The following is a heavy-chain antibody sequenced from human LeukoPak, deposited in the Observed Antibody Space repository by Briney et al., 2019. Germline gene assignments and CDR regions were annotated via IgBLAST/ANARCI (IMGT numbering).Heavy chain of an antibody. V-gene: IGHV4-39*07. D-gene: IGHD6-19*01. CDR3: ARVPGSSGWYHFVDY. J-gene: IGHJ4*02. CDR1: GGSISSSSYY. CDR2: IYYSGST. Sequence: PSETLSLTCTVSGGSISSSSYYWGWLRQPPGKGLEWIGSIYYSGSTYYHPSLKSRVTISVDTSKNQFSLKLSSVTAADTAVYYCARVPGSSGWYHFVDYWGQGTLVTVSS.